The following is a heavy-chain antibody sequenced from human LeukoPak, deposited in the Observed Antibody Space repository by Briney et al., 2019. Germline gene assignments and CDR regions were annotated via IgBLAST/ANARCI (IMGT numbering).Heavy chain of an antibody. CDR1: GFTFSSYW. Sequence: GGSLRLSCAASGFTFSSYWMSWVRQASGKGLEWVANIKQDGSEKYYVDSVKGRFTISRDNAKNSLYLQMNSLRAEDTAVYYCARHDYGDYEPDYYYGMDVWGQGTTVTVSS. J-gene: IGHJ6*02. CDR3: ARHDYGDYEPDYYYGMDV. D-gene: IGHD4-17*01. V-gene: IGHV3-7*01. CDR2: IKQDGSEK.